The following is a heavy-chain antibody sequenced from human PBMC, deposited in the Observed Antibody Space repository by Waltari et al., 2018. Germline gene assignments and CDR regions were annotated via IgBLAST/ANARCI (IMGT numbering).Heavy chain of an antibody. Sequence: QVQLVQSGAEGKKPGASVKVSCKASGYTFTGYYMHWVRQAPGQGLEWMGWSNTNSGGTNYAQKFQGRVIMTRDTSISTAYMELSRLGSDDTAVEYCARVLRVGTAKNGMDVWGQGTTVIVSS. CDR2: SNTNSGGT. J-gene: IGHJ6*02. CDR1: GYTFTGYY. V-gene: IGHV1-2*02. CDR3: ARVLRVGTAKNGMDV. D-gene: IGHD2-21*02.